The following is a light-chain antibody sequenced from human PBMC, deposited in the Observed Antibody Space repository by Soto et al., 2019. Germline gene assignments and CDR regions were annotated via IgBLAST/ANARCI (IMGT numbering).Light chain of an antibody. J-gene: IGKJ5*01. V-gene: IGKV1-39*01. Sequence: DIQMTQSPSSLSASVGDRVTITCRASQSIGTYLHWYQQKPGSAPELLIYSASSLQSGVPSRFSGSGSGTDFSLTISSLQPEDFATYYCQQSYSTPITFGQGTRLENK. CDR3: QQSYSTPIT. CDR1: QSIGTY. CDR2: SAS.